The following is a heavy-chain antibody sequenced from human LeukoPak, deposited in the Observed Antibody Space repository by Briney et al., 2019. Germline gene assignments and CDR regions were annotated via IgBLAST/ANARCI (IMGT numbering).Heavy chain of an antibody. Sequence: PGGALRLSCAASGVTFSSDWMSWGRQALGESVEWGANIKQDGSEKYYVDSVKDRFTISRDNAKNSLYLQMNSLRAEDPAVYYCAGESDYSSGSYWGQGTLVTVSS. CDR2: IKQDGSEK. CDR3: AGESDYSSGSY. D-gene: IGHD3-10*01. J-gene: IGHJ4*02. V-gene: IGHV3-7*01. CDR1: GVTFSSDW.